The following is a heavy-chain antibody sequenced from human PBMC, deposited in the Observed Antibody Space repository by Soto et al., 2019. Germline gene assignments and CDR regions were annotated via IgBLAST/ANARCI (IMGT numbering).Heavy chain of an antibody. D-gene: IGHD1-26*01. CDR3: ARERAGARSKDYYYYMDV. V-gene: IGHV4-34*01. J-gene: IGHJ6*03. CDR2: INHSGST. Sequence: SETLSLTCAVYGGSFSGYYWSWIRQPPGKGLEWIGEINHSGSTNYNPSLKSRVTISVDTSKNQFSLKLSSVTAADTAVYYCARERAGARSKDYYYYMDVWGKGTTVTVSS. CDR1: GGSFSGYY.